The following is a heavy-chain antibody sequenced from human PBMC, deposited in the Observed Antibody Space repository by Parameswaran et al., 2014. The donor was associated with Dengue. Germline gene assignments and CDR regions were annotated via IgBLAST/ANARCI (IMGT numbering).Heavy chain of an antibody. CDR2: IRSKAYGGTT. J-gene: IGHJ4*02. Sequence: VRQAPGKGLEWVGFIRSKAYGGTTDYAASVKGRFTISRDDSKNIAYLEMNSLKTEDTAVYYCSRALNITRGLWYFAYWGQGTLVTVSS. D-gene: IGHD1-14*01. V-gene: IGHV3-49*02. CDR3: SRALNITRGLWYFAY.